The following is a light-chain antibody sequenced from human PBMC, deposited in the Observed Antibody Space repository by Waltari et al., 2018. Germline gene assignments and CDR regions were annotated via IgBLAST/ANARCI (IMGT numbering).Light chain of an antibody. Sequence: DIVMTQSPDALAVSLGERATINCKSSQRVLYTSYNKNFLAWSQQKPGQPPKLLIYWASNRESGVPARFSGSGSGTDFTLTISSLQSEDVAVYYCQQYYSSPWTFGQGSKVEIK. J-gene: IGKJ1*01. CDR1: QRVLYTSYNKNF. CDR3: QQYYSSPWT. CDR2: WAS. V-gene: IGKV4-1*01.